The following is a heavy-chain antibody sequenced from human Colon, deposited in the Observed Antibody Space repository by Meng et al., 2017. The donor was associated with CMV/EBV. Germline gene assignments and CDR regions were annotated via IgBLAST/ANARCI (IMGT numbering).Heavy chain of an antibody. Sequence: GESLKISCEVSGFNFNFYWMSWVRQAPGKELEWVANINRDGSEKNYVDSVKGRFTVSRDNVKNSLYLQMNNLRVEDMAVYYCAKGQGIIYDWGQGTLVTVSS. CDR1: GFNFNFYW. CDR2: INRDGSEK. D-gene: IGHD5/OR15-5a*01. J-gene: IGHJ4*02. CDR3: AKGQGIIYD. V-gene: IGHV3-7*01.